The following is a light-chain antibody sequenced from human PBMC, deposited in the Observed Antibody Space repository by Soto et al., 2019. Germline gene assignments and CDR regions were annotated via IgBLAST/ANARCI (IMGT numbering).Light chain of an antibody. CDR1: SSDVGGYNY. V-gene: IGLV2-14*01. J-gene: IGLJ3*02. CDR2: EVS. CDR3: SSYTSRSTPWV. Sequence: QSALTQPASVSVSPGQSITISCTGSSSDVGGYNYVSWYQQHPGKAPKIMISEVSNRPSGVSNRFSGSKSGNTAALTISGVQAEDEADYYCSSYTSRSTPWVFGGGTQLTVL.